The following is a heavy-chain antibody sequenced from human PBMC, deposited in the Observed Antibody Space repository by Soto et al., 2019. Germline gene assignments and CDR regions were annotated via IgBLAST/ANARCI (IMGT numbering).Heavy chain of an antibody. CDR2: ISAYNGNT. V-gene: IGHV1-18*01. Sequence: QVQLVQSGAEVKKPGASVKVSCKASGYTFTSYGISWVRQAPGQGLEWMGWISAYNGNTNYAQKLQGRVTMTTDTPTSRDYTELRSLRSDDTAVYYWARELRWGELRSPFGYWGEGTLVTVSS. J-gene: IGHJ4*02. D-gene: IGHD3-16*01. CDR3: ARELRWGELRSPFGY. CDR1: GYTFTSYG.